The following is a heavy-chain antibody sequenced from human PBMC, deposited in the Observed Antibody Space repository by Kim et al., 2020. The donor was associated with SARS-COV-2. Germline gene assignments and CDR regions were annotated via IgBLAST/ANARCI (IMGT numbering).Heavy chain of an antibody. CDR2: INHSGST. J-gene: IGHJ4*02. D-gene: IGHD3-22*01. CDR3: ARGGYYYDSSGYIDY. CDR1: GGSFSGYY. Sequence: SETLSLTCAVYGGSFSGYYWSWIRQPPGKGLEWIGEINHSGSTNYNPSLKSRVTISVDTSKNQFSLKRSSVTAADTAVYYCARGGYYYDSSGYIDYWGQG. V-gene: IGHV4-34*01.